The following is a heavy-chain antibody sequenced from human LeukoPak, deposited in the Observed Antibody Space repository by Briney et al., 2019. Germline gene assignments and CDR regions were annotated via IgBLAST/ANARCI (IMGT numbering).Heavy chain of an antibody. V-gene: IGHV1-8*03. CDR2: MNPNSGNT. J-gene: IGHJ4*02. CDR1: GYTFTSYD. CDR3: ARGSSWYGGGVDY. Sequence: ASVKVSCKASGYTFTSYDINWVRQATGQGLEWMGWMNPNSGNTGYAQKFQGRVTITRNTSISTAYMELSSLRSEATAVYYCARGSSWYGGGVDYWGQGTLVTVSS. D-gene: IGHD6-13*01.